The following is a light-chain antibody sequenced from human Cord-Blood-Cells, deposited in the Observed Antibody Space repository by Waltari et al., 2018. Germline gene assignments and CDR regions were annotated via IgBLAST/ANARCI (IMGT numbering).Light chain of an antibody. Sequence: SYVLTQPPSVSVAPGKTARITCGGNNIGSTSVHWYQQKPGQAPVLVVYDDSDRPSGIPERCSCSNSGNTATLPTSRVEAGDEADYYCQVWDSSGDHPGVVFGGGTKLTVL. CDR2: DDS. V-gene: IGLV3-21*03. CDR1: NIGSTS. J-gene: IGLJ2*01. CDR3: QVWDSSGDHPGVV.